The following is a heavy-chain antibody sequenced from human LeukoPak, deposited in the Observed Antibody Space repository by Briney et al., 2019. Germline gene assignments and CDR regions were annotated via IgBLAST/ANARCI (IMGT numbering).Heavy chain of an antibody. V-gene: IGHV4-59*01. Sequence: KPSETLSLTCTVSGGSISSYYWSWIRQPPGKGLGWIGYIYYSGSTNYNPSLKSRVTISVDTSKNQFSLKLSSVTAADTAVYYCARARIKYYYDSSGYYYFDYWGQGTLVTVSS. CDR2: IYYSGST. CDR3: ARARIKYYYDSSGYYYFDY. J-gene: IGHJ4*02. CDR1: GGSISSYY. D-gene: IGHD3-22*01.